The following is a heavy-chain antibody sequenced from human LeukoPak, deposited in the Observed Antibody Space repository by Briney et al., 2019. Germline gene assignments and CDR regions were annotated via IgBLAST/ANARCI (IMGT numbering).Heavy chain of an antibody. V-gene: IGHV4-59*01. CDR1: GGSISNYY. Sequence: SETLSLTCTVSGGSISNYYWSWIRQPPGKGLEWIGYIYYSGSTNYNPALKSRVTISVDTSKNQFSLKLSSVTAADTAVYYCARGYSAPHSSGWYDYGGQGTLFTVSS. J-gene: IGHJ4*02. D-gene: IGHD6-19*01. CDR2: IYYSGST. CDR3: ARGYSAPHSSGWYDY.